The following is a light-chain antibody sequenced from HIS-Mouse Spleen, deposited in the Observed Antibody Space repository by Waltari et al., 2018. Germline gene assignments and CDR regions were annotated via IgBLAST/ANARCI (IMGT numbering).Light chain of an antibody. V-gene: IGKV3-20*01. CDR1: QRVSSSY. CDR2: VAS. Sequence: IVLTQSPGTLSLSPGERATLSCRASQRVSSSYLAWYQQKPGKAPRLLIYVASSRATGIPDRFSGSGSGTDFTLTISRLEPEDFAVYYCQQYGSSPRTFGQGTKVEIK. J-gene: IGKJ1*01. CDR3: QQYGSSPRT.